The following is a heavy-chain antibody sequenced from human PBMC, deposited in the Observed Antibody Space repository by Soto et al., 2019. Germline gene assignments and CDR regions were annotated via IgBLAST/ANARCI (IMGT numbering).Heavy chain of an antibody. CDR3: ARGHELGGTSYAFDV. CDR2: ILPFFGPS. Sequence: QVQLVQSGAEVKKPGSSVKVSCKASGGSFRREAIKWLRQAPGQGPEWMGNILPFFGPSDYAQKAQGRVTVTADMSTNTVYMELSSLRVEYTAVYYCARGHELGGTSYAFDVWCQGTMVIVSS. V-gene: IGHV1-69*14. D-gene: IGHD2-15*01. CDR1: GGSFRREA. J-gene: IGHJ3*01.